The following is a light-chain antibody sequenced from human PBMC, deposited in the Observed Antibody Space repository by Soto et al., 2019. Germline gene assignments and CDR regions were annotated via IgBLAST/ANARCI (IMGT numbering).Light chain of an antibody. CDR3: SSYTSSSTYV. CDR1: SSDVGGYTY. V-gene: IGLV2-14*01. Sequence: QSVLTQPASVSGSPGQSITISCTGTSSDVGGYTYVSWYQHHPGKAPKLMIYEVSNRPSGASNRFSGSKSGNTASLTISGLQAEDEADYYCSSYTSSSTYVFGTGTKVTVL. CDR2: EVS. J-gene: IGLJ1*01.